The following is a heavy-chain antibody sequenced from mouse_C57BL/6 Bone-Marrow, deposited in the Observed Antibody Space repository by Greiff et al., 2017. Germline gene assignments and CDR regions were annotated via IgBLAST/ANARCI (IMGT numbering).Heavy chain of an antibody. D-gene: IGHD2-4*01. V-gene: IGHV1-15*01. Sequence: VKLQESGAELVRPGASVTLSCKASGYTFTDYEMHWVKQTPVHGLEWIGAIDPETGGTAYNQKFKGKAILTADKSSSTAYMELRSLTSEDSAVYYCTRTKPYYDYDDYAMDYWGQGTSVTVSS. CDR1: GYTFTDYE. J-gene: IGHJ4*01. CDR2: IDPETGGT. CDR3: TRTKPYYDYDDYAMDY.